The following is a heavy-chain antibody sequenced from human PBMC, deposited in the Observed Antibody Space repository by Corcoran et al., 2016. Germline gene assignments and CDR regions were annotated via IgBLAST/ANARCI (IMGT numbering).Heavy chain of an antibody. V-gene: IGHV1-46*01. CDR2: INPSGGST. D-gene: IGHD6-13*01. Sequence: QVQLVQSGAEVKKPGASVKVSCKASGYTFTSYYMHWVRQAPGQGLEWMGIINPSGGSTSYAQKFQGRVTMTRDTSTSTVYMELSSLRSEDTAGYYGAGDRYGSGWYLKDWGQGTLVTVSS. CDR1: GYTFTSYY. J-gene: IGHJ4*02. CDR3: AGDRYGSGWYLKD.